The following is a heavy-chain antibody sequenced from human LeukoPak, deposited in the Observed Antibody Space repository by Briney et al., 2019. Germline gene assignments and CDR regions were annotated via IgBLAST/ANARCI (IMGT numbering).Heavy chain of an antibody. V-gene: IGHV4-59*01. J-gene: IGHJ5*02. CDR2: IYYSGST. Sequence: PSETLSLTCTVSGGSISSYYWSWIRQPPGKGPEWIGYIYYSGSTNYNPSLKSRVTISVDTSKNQFSLKLSSVTAADTAVYYCARGSYDSSGYYYGSWFDPWGQGTLVTVSS. CDR1: GGSISSYY. D-gene: IGHD3-22*01. CDR3: ARGSYDSSGYYYGSWFDP.